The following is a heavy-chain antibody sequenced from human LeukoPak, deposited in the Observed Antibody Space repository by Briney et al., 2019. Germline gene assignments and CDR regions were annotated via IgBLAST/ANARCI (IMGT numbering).Heavy chain of an antibody. CDR3: ARGGERQWLAYYYYYYGMDV. V-gene: IGHV4-34*01. D-gene: IGHD6-19*01. J-gene: IGHJ6*02. CDR1: GGSFSGYY. Sequence: SETLSLTCAVYGGSFSGYYWSWIRQPPGKGLEWIGEINHSGSTNYNPSLKSRVTISVDTSKNQVSLKLSSVTAADTAVYYCARGGERQWLAYYYYYYGMDVWGQGTTVTVSS. CDR2: INHSGST.